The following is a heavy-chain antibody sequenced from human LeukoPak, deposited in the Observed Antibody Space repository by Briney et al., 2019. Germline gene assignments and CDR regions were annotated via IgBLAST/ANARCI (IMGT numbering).Heavy chain of an antibody. CDR2: INSDGGST. Sequence: GGSLRLSCAVSGITFSSYWMHWVRHAPGKGLVWVSHINSDGGSTHYADSVKGRLTISRDNAKNTLYLEMNSLRAEDTAVYYCARGGSYSSDALDIWGQGTMVTVSS. V-gene: IGHV3-74*01. CDR1: GITFSSYW. J-gene: IGHJ3*02. CDR3: ARGGSYSSDALDI. D-gene: IGHD1-26*01.